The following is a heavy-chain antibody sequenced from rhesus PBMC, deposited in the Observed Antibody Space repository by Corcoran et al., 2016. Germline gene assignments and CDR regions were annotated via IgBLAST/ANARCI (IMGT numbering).Heavy chain of an antibody. CDR2: IHDSSGRT. CDR3: ARENSSGWLYYFDY. V-gene: IGHV4-165*01. J-gene: IGHJ4*01. CDR1: GGSISSNY. D-gene: IGHD6-31*01. Sequence: QVQLQESGPGLVKPSETLSLTCAVSGGSISSNYWSWIRQPPGKGLEWIGYIHDSSGRTYYNPSLKNRVTISPDTSKTQFSLKLSSVTAADTAVYYCARENSSGWLYYFDYWGQGVLVTVSS.